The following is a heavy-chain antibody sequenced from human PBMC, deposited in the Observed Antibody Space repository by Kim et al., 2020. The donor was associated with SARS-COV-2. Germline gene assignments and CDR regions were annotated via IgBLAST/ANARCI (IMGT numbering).Heavy chain of an antibody. V-gene: IGHV4-38-2*02. D-gene: IGHD3-3*01. J-gene: IGHJ5*02. CDR3: ARGHYDFWSGYYYWFDP. Sequence: SETLSLTCTVSGYSISSGYYWGWIRQPPGKGLEWIGSIYHSGSTYYNPSLKSRVTISVDTSKNQFSLKLSSVTAADTAVYYCARGHYDFWSGYYYWFDP. CDR2: IYHSGST. CDR1: GYSISSGYY.